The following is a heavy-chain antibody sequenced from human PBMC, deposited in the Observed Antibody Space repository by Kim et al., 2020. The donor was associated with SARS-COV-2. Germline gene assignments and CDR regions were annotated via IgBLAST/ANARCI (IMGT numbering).Heavy chain of an antibody. CDR3: AKDRGWLQFQN. CDR1: GASITSNY. V-gene: IGHV4-59*13. CDR2: IHHTGST. J-gene: IGHJ4*02. Sequence: SETLSLTCTVSGASITSNYWSWIRQPPGKGLEWIGYIHHTGSTNPNPSLKSRVTISIDTSKNQFSLKLSSVPAADTAVYYCAKDRGWLQFQNWGQGTLVTVSS. D-gene: IGHD5-12*01.